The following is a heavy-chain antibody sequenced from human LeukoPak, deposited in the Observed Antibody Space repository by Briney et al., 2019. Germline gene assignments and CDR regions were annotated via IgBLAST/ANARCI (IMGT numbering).Heavy chain of an antibody. J-gene: IGHJ6*02. CDR1: GFTFSSYS. CDR2: ISSSSSYI. V-gene: IGHV3-21*01. D-gene: IGHD5-18*01. CDR3: ARAGDTVYYYGMDV. Sequence: GGSLRLSCAASGFTFSSYSMNWVRQAPGKGLEWVSSISSSSSYIYYADSVKGRFTISRDNAKNSLYLQMNSLRAEDTAVYYCARAGDTVYYYGMDVWAKGPRSLSP.